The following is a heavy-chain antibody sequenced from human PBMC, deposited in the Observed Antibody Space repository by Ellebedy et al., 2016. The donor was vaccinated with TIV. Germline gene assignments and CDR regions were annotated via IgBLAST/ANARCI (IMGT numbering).Heavy chain of an antibody. V-gene: IGHV3-9*01. CDR2: ISWNSGNI. CDR1: GFTFDDYA. D-gene: IGHD6-19*01. CDR3: AKSIPVAGPFDY. J-gene: IGHJ4*02. Sequence: SLKISCAASGFTFDDYAMHWVRQAPGKGLEWVSGISWNSGNIDYADSVKGRFTISRDNAKNSLYLQMNSLRAEDTALYYCAKSIPVAGPFDYWGQGTLVTVSS.